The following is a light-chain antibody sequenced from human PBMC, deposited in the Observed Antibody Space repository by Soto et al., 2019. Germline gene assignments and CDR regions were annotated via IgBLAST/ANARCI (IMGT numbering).Light chain of an antibody. J-gene: IGKJ1*01. CDR1: QSVSSN. Sequence: EIVLTQSPGTLSVSPGERATLSCRASQSVSSNLAWFQHKPGQAPRLLIFAASTRASGVPARFSGSGSGTDFILTITSLQSEDFAVYYCQQYWHWPRTFGQGTKV. CDR3: QQYWHWPRT. CDR2: AAS. V-gene: IGKV3-15*01.